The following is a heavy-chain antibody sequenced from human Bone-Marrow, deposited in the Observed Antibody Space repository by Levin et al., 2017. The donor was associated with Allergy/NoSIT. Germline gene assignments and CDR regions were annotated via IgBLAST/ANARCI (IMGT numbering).Heavy chain of an antibody. V-gene: IGHV3-21*01. D-gene: IGHD2-2*01. CDR1: GFTFSSYS. Sequence: GESLKISCAASGFTFSSYSMNWVRQAPGKGLEWVSSISSSSSYIYYADSVKGRFTISRDNAKNSLYLQMNSLRAEDTAVYYCARDKHCSSTSCPDAFDIWGQGTMVTVSS. CDR2: ISSSSSYI. J-gene: IGHJ3*02. CDR3: ARDKHCSSTSCPDAFDI.